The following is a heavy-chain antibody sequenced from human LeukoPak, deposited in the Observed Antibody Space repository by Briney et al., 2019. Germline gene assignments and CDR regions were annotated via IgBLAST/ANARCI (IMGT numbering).Heavy chain of an antibody. CDR3: ARDKWGDYYYMDV. CDR1: GFTFSSYW. D-gene: IGHD7-27*01. J-gene: IGHJ6*03. V-gene: IGHV3-74*01. CDR2: INSDGSST. Sequence: GGSLRLSCAASGFTFSSYWMHWVRQAPGKGLVGVSRINSDGSSTSYADSVKGRFTISRDNAKNTLYLQMNSLRAEDTAAYYCARDKWGDYYYMDVWGKGTTVTVSS.